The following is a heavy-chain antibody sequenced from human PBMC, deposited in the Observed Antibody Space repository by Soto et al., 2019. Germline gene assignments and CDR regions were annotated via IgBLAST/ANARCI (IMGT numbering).Heavy chain of an antibody. V-gene: IGHV1-69*13. CDR3: ARDLAAAGTIRFDP. CDR1: GGTFSSYA. D-gene: IGHD6-13*01. J-gene: IGHJ5*02. Sequence: SVKVSCKASGGTFSSYAISWVRQAPGQGLEWMGGIIPIFGTANYAQKFQGRVTITADESTSTAYMELSSLRSEDTAVYYCARDLAAAGTIRFDPCCQGILVTVSS. CDR2: IIPIFGTA.